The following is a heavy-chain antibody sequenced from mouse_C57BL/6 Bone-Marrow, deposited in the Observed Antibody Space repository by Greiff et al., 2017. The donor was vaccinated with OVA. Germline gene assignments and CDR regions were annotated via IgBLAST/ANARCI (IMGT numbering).Heavy chain of an antibody. Sequence: EVKLVESGGDLVKPGGSLKLSCAASGFTFSSYGMSWVRQTPDKRLEWVAPISSGGSYTYYPDSVKGRFTISRDNAKNTLYLQMSSLKSEDTAMYYGARQLDYWGQGTTLTVSS. CDR1: GFTFSSYG. V-gene: IGHV5-6*02. J-gene: IGHJ2*01. CDR2: ISSGGSYT. CDR3: ARQLDY.